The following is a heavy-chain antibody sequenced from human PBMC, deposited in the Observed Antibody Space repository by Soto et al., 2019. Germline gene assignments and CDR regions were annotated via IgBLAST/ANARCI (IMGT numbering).Heavy chain of an antibody. D-gene: IGHD2-15*01. Sequence: QVQLVQSGAEVKKPGSSVKVSCKASGGTFSSYAISWVRQAPGQGLEWMGGIIPIFGTANYAQKFQDRVTMTADESKSTAYMELSSLRSEDTVVYYCAREARYCSGGSCYFLPGIDYWGQGTLVTVSS. CDR1: GGTFSSYA. V-gene: IGHV1-69*12. CDR2: IIPIFGTA. J-gene: IGHJ4*02. CDR3: AREARYCSGGSCYFLPGIDY.